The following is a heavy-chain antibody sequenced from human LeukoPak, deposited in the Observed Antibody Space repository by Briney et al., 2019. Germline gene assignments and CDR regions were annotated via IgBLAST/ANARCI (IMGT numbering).Heavy chain of an antibody. V-gene: IGHV4-34*01. Sequence: SETLSLTCTVSGGSISSYYWSWIRQPPGKGLEWIGEVNHSGSTNYNPSLKSRVTISVDTSKNQFSLKLSSVTAADTAVYYCARERSVWGSYRPYNWFDPWGQGTLVTVSS. CDR1: GGSISSYY. J-gene: IGHJ5*02. CDR2: VNHSGST. CDR3: ARERSVWGSYRPYNWFDP. D-gene: IGHD3-16*02.